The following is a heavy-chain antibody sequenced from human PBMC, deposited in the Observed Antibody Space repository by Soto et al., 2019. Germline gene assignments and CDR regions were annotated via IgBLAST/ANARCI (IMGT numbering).Heavy chain of an antibody. Sequence: QVQVVQSGDEVKKPGASVKVSCTASGYTFTNYGFSWVRQAPGQGLEWMGWISGYNGNTKYAEKCQGTVTMTTDTSTSTAHMELRSLRSDDTAVYYCAREGQAPYYYYGMDVWGQGTAVTVSS. CDR2: ISGYNGNT. V-gene: IGHV1-18*01. J-gene: IGHJ6*02. CDR3: AREGQAPYYYYGMDV. CDR1: GYTFTNYG.